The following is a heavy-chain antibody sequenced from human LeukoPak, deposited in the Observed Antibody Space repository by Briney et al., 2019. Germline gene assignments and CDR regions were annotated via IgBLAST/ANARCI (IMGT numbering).Heavy chain of an antibody. CDR1: GFTFSNYG. CDR2: ISSSSSTI. J-gene: IGHJ3*02. CDR3: ARDGMVRGVIIWDAFDI. V-gene: IGHV3-48*02. Sequence: GGSLRLSCAASGFTFSNYGMHWVRQAPGKGLEWVSYISSSSSTIYYADSVKGRFTISRDNAKNSLYLQMNSLRDEDTAVYYCARDGMVRGVIIWDAFDIWGQGTMVTVSS. D-gene: IGHD3-10*01.